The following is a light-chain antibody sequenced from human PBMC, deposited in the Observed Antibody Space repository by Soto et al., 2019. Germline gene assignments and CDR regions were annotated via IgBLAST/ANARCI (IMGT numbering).Light chain of an antibody. J-gene: IGKJ1*01. CDR3: QQYNVYSWT. CDR1: QNINSW. Sequence: DSHMTQSPSTLSASVGDRFTITCLAIQNINSWLAWYQQKPCKAPKLLIYEASSLEKGVPARFGGSGSGTEFTLTISSLQPDDFATYYCQQYNVYSWTFGQGTKVDIK. CDR2: EAS. V-gene: IGKV1-5*03.